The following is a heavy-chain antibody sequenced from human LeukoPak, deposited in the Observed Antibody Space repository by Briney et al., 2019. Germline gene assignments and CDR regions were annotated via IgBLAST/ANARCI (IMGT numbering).Heavy chain of an antibody. CDR3: AKDRGY. V-gene: IGHV3-23*01. D-gene: IGHD5-24*01. J-gene: IGHJ4*02. CDR1: GFTFTTYP. CDR2: ISGSGDST. Sequence: GGSLRLSCAASGFTFTTYPMIWVRQAPGKGAEGVSAISGSGDSTYYADSVKGRFTISRDNSRNTLYLQMNSLRVEDTAVYYCAKDRGYWGQGTLVTVSS.